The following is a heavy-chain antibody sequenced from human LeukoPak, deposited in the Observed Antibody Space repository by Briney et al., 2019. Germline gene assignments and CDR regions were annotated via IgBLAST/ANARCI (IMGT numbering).Heavy chain of an antibody. CDR1: GFTFSNYG. J-gene: IGHJ4*02. CDR2: VSNDGSEK. D-gene: IGHD3-10*01. V-gene: IGHV3-30*18. Sequence: GRTLRLSCAASGFTFSNYGMQWVREAPGKGREWVGGVSNDGSEKYYGDSVQGRFTISRHYSKNTLYLQMTSLKPEDTAVYYCAKAGVGSPQVCGFFHYWGQGTLVTVSS. CDR3: AKAGVGSPQVCGFFHY.